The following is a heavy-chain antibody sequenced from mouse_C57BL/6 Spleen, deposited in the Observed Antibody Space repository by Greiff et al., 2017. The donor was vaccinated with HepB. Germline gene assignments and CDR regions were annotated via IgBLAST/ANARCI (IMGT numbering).Heavy chain of an antibody. Sequence: QVQLQQSGPELVKPGASVKISCKASGYAFSSSWMHWVKQRPGKGLEWIGRIYPGDGDTNYNGKFKGKATLTADKSSSTAYMQLSSLTSEDSAVYFCARSTVVGGYWYFDVWGTGTTVTVSS. CDR1: GYAFSSSW. V-gene: IGHV1-82*01. CDR3: ARSTVVGGYWYFDV. J-gene: IGHJ1*03. D-gene: IGHD1-1*01. CDR2: IYPGDGDT.